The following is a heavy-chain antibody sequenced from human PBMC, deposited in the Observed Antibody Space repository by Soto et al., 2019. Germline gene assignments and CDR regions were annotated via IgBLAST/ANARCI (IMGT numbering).Heavy chain of an antibody. CDR3: ARNGRSLGDFDP. D-gene: IGHD2-8*01. CDR1: GYTFTSYD. CDR2: MNPNTGQT. Sequence: GASVKVSCKTSGYTFTSYDINWVRQATGQGFEWLGWMNPNTGQTGYAQNFRDRVILTRDTSISTAYMELSSLRSEDTAVYYCARNGRSLGDFDPWSQGTLVTVSS. V-gene: IGHV1-8*01. J-gene: IGHJ5*02.